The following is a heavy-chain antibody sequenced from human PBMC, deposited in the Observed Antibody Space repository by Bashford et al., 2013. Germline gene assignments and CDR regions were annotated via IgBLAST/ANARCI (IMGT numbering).Heavy chain of an antibody. CDR3: ARELRAFRSSFDIDY. V-gene: IGHV1-2*02. J-gene: IGHJ4*02. CDR2: INPNSGNT. D-gene: IGHD6-6*01. Sequence: ASVKVSCKASGYTFTGYYIHWVRQAPGQGLEWMGWINPNSGNTNYAQKFQGRVIMTRDTSISTAYMDLTRLRSDDTAVYYCARELRAFRSSFDIDYWGQGTLVTVSS. CDR1: GYTFTGYY.